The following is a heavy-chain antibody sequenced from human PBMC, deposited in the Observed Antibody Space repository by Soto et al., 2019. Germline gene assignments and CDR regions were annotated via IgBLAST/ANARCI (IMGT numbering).Heavy chain of an antibody. CDR1: GGSVSSSNW. Sequence: SETLSLTCAVSGGSVSSSNWWSWVRQPPGKGLEWIGEIYHSGSTNYNPSLKSRVTISVDTSKNQFSLKLSSVTAADTAVYYCAREKAVVVKDAIRTYYYGMDVWGQGTTVTVSS. V-gene: IGHV4-4*02. CDR2: IYHSGST. J-gene: IGHJ6*02. CDR3: AREKAVVVKDAIRTYYYGMDV. D-gene: IGHD2-2*02.